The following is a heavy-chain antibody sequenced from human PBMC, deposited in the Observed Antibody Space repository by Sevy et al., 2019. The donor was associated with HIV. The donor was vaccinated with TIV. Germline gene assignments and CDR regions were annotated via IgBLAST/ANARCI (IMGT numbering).Heavy chain of an antibody. CDR2: LSFGCGEI. CDR1: GFTFSKYS. V-gene: IGHV3-23*01. D-gene: IGHD2-8*01. CDR3: AREGCTKPHDY. J-gene: IGHJ4*02. Sequence: WGCLRLSCAASGFTFSKYSMSWVRQPPGKGLEWVSTLSFGCGEINYADSVKGRFTISRDNSKSSVYLQMNNLRPEDTAVHYCAREGCTKPHDYWGQGTLVIVSS.